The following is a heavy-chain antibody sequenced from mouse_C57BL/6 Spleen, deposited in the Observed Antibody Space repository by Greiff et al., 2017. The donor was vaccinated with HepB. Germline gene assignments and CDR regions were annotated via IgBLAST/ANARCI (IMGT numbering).Heavy chain of an antibody. CDR2: IYPGDGDT. CDR1: GYAFSSSC. Sequence: QVQLQQSGPELVKPGASVKISCKASGYAFSSSCMNWVKQRPGKGLEWIGRIYPGDGDTNYNGKFKGKATLTADKSSSTAYMQLSSLTSEDSAVYVCARDLLRVDYAMDYWGQGTSVTVSS. CDR3: ARDLLRVDYAMDY. D-gene: IGHD2-1*01. J-gene: IGHJ4*01. V-gene: IGHV1-82*01.